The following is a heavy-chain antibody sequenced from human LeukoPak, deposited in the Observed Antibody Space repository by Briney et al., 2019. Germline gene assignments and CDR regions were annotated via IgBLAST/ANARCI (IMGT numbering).Heavy chain of an antibody. D-gene: IGHD6-19*01. V-gene: IGHV3-64*01. CDR2: ISSDGDT. J-gene: IGHJ4*02. CDR1: GFTFSTYA. CDR3: AKDEGIAVAGTSDY. Sequence: GGSLRLSCAASGFTFSTYAMHWVRQAPGKGLEFVSAISSDGDTYYAKSVRGRFTISRDNSKNTLYLQMNSLRAEDTAVYYCAKDEGIAVAGTSDYGGQGTLVPVSS.